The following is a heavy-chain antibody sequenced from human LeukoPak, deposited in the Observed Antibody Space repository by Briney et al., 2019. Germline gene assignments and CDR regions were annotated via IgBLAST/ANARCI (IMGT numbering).Heavy chain of an antibody. V-gene: IGHV1-69*04. J-gene: IGHJ4*02. CDR1: GGTFSSYA. CDR2: IIPILGIA. D-gene: IGHD3-9*01. Sequence: SVKVSCKASGGTFSSYAISWVRQAPGQGLEWMGRIIPILGIANYAQKFQGRVTITADKSTSTAYMELSSLRSEDTAVYYCARPISAGYYFDYWGQGTLVTVSS. CDR3: ARPISAGYYFDY.